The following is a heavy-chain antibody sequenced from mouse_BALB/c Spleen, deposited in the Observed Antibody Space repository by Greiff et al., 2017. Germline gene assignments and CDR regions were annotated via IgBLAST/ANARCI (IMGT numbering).Heavy chain of an antibody. CDR3: AREGNNHYYAMDY. Sequence: QVQLQQSGAELMKPGASVKISCKATGYTFSSYWIEWVKQRPGHGLEWIGEILPGSGSTNYNEKFKGKATFTADTSSNTAYMQLSSLTSEDSAVYYCAREGNNHYYAMDYWGQGTSVTVSS. CDR2: ILPGSGST. V-gene: IGHV1-9*01. CDR1: GYTFSSYW. J-gene: IGHJ4*01. D-gene: IGHD6-1*01.